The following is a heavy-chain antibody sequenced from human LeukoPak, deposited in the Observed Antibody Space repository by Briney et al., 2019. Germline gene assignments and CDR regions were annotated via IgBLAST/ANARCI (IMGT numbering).Heavy chain of an antibody. J-gene: IGHJ4*02. Sequence: GGSLRLSCAASGFTFSNYWMSWVRQAPGKGLEWVANIKQDGSGKYYVDSMKGRFTISRDNAKNLLYPQMNSLRAEDTAVYYCARDLSSGYFDYWGQGTLVTVSS. CDR1: GFTFSNYW. D-gene: IGHD6-25*01. CDR2: IKQDGSGK. V-gene: IGHV3-7*01. CDR3: ARDLSSGYFDY.